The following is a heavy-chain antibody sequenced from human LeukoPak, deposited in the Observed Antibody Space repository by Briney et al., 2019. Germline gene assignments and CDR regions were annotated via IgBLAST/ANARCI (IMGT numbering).Heavy chain of an antibody. J-gene: IGHJ6*02. V-gene: IGHV4-34*01. Sequence: PSETLSLTCAVYGGSFSGYYWSWIRQPPGKGLEWIGEINHSGSTNYNPSLKSRVTISVDTSKNQFSLQLNSVTPADTAVYYCARESMVRMDVWGQGTTVTVSS. CDR3: ARESMVRMDV. CDR2: INHSGST. CDR1: GGSFSGYY. D-gene: IGHD2-21*01.